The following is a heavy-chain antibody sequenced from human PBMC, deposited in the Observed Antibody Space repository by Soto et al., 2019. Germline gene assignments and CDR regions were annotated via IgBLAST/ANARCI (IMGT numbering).Heavy chain of an antibody. CDR1: GFTFSSYG. V-gene: IGHV3-30*18. CDR2: ISYDGSNK. Sequence: QVPLVESGGGVVQPGRSLRLSCAASGFTFSSYGMHWVRQAPGKGLEWVAVISYDGSNKYYADSVKGRFTISRDNSKNTLYLQMNSLRAEDTAVYYCAKDRSEGGSMGYWGQGTLVTVSS. D-gene: IGHD2-15*01. J-gene: IGHJ4*02. CDR3: AKDRSEGGSMGY.